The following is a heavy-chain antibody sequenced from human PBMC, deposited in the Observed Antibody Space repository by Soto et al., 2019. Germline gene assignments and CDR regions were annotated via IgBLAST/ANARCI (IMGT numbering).Heavy chain of an antibody. CDR1: GGSISSTSYY. D-gene: IGHD1-7*01. V-gene: IGHV4-39*01. CDR3: ARQGITGTTSTRNWFDP. J-gene: IGHJ5*02. Sequence: SETLSLTCTVSGGSISSTSYYWGWIRQPPGKGLEWIGSIYYSGSTYYNPSLKSRVTISVDTSKNQFSLKLSSVTAADTAVYYCARQGITGTTSTRNWFDPWGQGTLVTVSS. CDR2: IYYSGST.